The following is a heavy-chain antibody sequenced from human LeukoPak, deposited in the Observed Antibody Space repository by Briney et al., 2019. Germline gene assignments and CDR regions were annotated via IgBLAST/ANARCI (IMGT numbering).Heavy chain of an antibody. CDR1: GFGFEDFV. D-gene: IGHD3-10*01. V-gene: IGHV3-43*02. CDR2: IGGDSAST. Sequence: GGSLRLSCAASGFGFEDFVIHWVRQVPGKGLEWVALIGGDSASTNYADSVKGRFTISRDNSYNSLYLQMDRLRTEDTALYYCVKDLIVGDYYSSDNYFLPDAFDVWGQGTMVTVSS. J-gene: IGHJ3*01. CDR3: VKDLIVGDYYSSDNYFLPDAFDV.